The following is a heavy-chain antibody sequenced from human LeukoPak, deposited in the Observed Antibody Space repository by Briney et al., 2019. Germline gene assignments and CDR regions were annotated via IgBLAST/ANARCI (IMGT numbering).Heavy chain of an antibody. Sequence: GGSLRLSCAASGFTFSSYIMNWLRQAPAKELDWVSSISSISSYIYYADSVKGRFTISRDNAQNSLYLQMNRLRAEHTAVYYCARDQSSGWATFDYWGQGTLVTVSS. V-gene: IGHV3-21*01. D-gene: IGHD6-19*01. J-gene: IGHJ4*02. CDR1: GFTFSSYI. CDR3: ARDQSSGWATFDY. CDR2: ISSISSYI.